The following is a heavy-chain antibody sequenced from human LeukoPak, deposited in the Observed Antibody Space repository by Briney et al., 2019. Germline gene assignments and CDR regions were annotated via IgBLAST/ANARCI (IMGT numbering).Heavy chain of an antibody. J-gene: IGHJ6*02. CDR3: ASPYCSGGSCYSLRGYYYGMDV. CDR1: GFTFSSYW. D-gene: IGHD2-15*01. CDR2: IKQDGSEK. Sequence: GSLRLSCAASGFTFSSYWMSWVRQAPGKGLEWVANIKQDGSEKYYVDSVKGRFTISRDNAKNSLYLQMNSLRAEDTAVYYCASPYCSGGSCYSLRGYYYGMDVWGQGTTVTVSS. V-gene: IGHV3-7*03.